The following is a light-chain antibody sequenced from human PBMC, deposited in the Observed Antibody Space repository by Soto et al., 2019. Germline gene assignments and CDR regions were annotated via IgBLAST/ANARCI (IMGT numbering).Light chain of an antibody. V-gene: IGLV2-14*01. CDR2: GVT. Sequence: QSVLTQPASVSGSPGQSITISCTGTSSDVGGYNYVSWYQQHPGKAPKLMIYGVTNRPSGVSNRFSGSKSGNTASLTISGLQAEDEADYYCSSYTSSSTPLVFGGGTKVPVL. CDR1: SSDVGGYNY. CDR3: SSYTSSSTPLV. J-gene: IGLJ3*02.